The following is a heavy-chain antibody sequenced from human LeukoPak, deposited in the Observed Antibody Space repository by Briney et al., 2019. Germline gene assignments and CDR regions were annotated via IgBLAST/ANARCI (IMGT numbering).Heavy chain of an antibody. CDR3: ARDLHISAPGANWFDP. CDR1: GFTFSTYA. D-gene: IGHD6-13*01. CDR2: ISYDGGNK. Sequence: GGSLRLSCAASGFTFSTYAIHWFRQAPGKGLEWVAVISYDGGNKYYADSVKGRFTISRDNSKNTLYLQMNSLRAEDTAVYYCARDLHISAPGANWFDPWGQGTLVTVSS. J-gene: IGHJ5*02. V-gene: IGHV3-30*01.